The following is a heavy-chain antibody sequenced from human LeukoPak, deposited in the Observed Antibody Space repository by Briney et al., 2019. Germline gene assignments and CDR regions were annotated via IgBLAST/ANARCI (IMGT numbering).Heavy chain of an antibody. J-gene: IGHJ6*02. Sequence: ASVKVSCKASGYTFTGYSMHWVRQAPGQGLEWMGWIYPNSGGTNYAQKFLGRVTLTRDTSITTAYMELSRLRSDDTAVYYCARDVDTAMITGGMDVWGQGTTVTVSS. CDR2: IYPNSGGT. CDR1: GYTFTGYS. D-gene: IGHD5-18*01. CDR3: ARDVDTAMITGGMDV. V-gene: IGHV1-2*02.